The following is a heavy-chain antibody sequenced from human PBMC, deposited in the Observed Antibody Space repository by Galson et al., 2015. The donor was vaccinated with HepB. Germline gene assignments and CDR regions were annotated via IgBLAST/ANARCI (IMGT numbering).Heavy chain of an antibody. CDR2: ISYDGINK. V-gene: IGHV3-30*04. D-gene: IGHD6-13*01. J-gene: IGHJ6*02. CDR3: ARDSSSWYYYYGMDV. Sequence: SLRLSCAPSGFTFSNYPMHWVRQAPGKGLEWVAVISYDGINKYYADSVKGRFTISRDNAKNSLYLQMNSLRAEDTAVYYCARDSSSWYYYYGMDVWGQGTTVTVSS. CDR1: GFTFSNYP.